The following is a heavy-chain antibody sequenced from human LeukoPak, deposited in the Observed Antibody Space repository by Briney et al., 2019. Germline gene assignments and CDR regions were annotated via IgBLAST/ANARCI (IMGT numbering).Heavy chain of an antibody. J-gene: IGHJ5*02. CDR3: AKGSSGYFVDL. D-gene: IGHD3-22*01. CDR2: ISNDGGGT. CDR1: GFIFNNYC. Sequence: GGSLRLSCAAYGFIFNNYCLIWVRQAPGKGLEWVSAISNDGGGTNYADFVKGRFTISRDNSKNTLFLQMNSLRAEDTALYYCAKGSSGYFVDLWGQGTLVTVSS. V-gene: IGHV3-23*01.